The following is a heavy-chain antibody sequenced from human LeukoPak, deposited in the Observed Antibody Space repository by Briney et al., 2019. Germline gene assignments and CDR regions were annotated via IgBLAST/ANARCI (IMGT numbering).Heavy chain of an antibody. CDR1: GYTFTGYC. J-gene: IGHJ4*02. Sequence: ASVKVSCKASGYTFTGYCIHWVRQAPGQGLEWMGGIIPIFGTANYAQKFQGRVTITADESTSTAYMELSSLRSEDTAVYYCARTPPGYYDSSGYLYYFDYWGQGTLVTVSS. CDR2: IIPIFGTA. D-gene: IGHD3-22*01. CDR3: ARTPPGYYDSSGYLYYFDY. V-gene: IGHV1-69*13.